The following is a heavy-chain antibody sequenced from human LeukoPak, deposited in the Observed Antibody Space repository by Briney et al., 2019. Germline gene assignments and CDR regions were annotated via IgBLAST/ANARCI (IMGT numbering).Heavy chain of an antibody. Sequence: GGSLRLSCAASGFTFSNYGISWVRQAPGKGLEWVSGISGSGGNTYYADSVKGRFTISRDNAKNTLYLQMNSLRAEDTAVYYCAREAAAGSVCQDYWGQGTLVTVSS. J-gene: IGHJ4*02. CDR1: GFTFSNYG. CDR2: ISGSGGNT. V-gene: IGHV3-23*01. D-gene: IGHD6-13*01. CDR3: AREAAAGSVCQDY.